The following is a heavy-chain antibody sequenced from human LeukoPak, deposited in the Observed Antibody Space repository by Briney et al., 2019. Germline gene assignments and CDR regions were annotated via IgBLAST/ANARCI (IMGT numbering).Heavy chain of an antibody. CDR3: AREVSMVRDYYYYGMDV. CDR1: GFTFSSYA. V-gene: IGHV3-30*04. Sequence: GRSLRLSCAASGFTFSSYAMHWVRQAPGKGLEWVAVISYDGSNKYYADSVKGRFTISRDNSKNTLYLQMNSLRAEDTAVYYCAREVSMVRDYYYYGMDVWGQGTMVTVSS. J-gene: IGHJ6*02. CDR2: ISYDGSNK. D-gene: IGHD3-10*01.